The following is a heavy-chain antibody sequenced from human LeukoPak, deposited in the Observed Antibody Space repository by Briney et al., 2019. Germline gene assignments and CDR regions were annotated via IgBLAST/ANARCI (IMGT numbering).Heavy chain of an antibody. CDR2: ITTGRGET. D-gene: IGHD5-24*01. J-gene: IGHJ3*02. V-gene: IGHV1-3*03. CDR3: ARIRDGYNDAYDI. CDR1: GYTFTDYA. Sequence: ASVKVSCKASGYTFTDYALHWVRQAPGQSLEWMGWITTGRGETRYSQEFQRRITFTRDTSASTVYMDLSDLRSEDTAIYYCARIRDGYNDAYDIWGQGTVVTVPS.